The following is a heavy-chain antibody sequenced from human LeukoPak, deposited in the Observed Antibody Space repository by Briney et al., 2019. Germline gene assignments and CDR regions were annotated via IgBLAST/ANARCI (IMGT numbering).Heavy chain of an antibody. J-gene: IGHJ4*02. CDR3: ARGLPGSSSRYFDY. Sequence: SETLSLTCAVYGGSFSGYYWSWIRQPPGKGLEWIGEINHSGSTNYNPSLKSRVTISVDTSKNQFSLKLSSVTAADTAVYYCARGLPGSSSRYFDYWGQGTLVTVSS. V-gene: IGHV4-34*01. CDR1: GGSFSGYY. CDR2: INHSGST. D-gene: IGHD6-13*01.